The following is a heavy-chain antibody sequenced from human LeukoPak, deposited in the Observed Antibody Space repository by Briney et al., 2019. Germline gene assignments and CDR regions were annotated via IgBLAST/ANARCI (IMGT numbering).Heavy chain of an antibody. J-gene: IGHJ5*02. V-gene: IGHV4-61*02. D-gene: IGHD3-22*01. Sequence: SETLSLTCTVSGGSISSGSYYWSWIRQPAGKGLEWIGRIYTSGSTNYNPSLKSRVTISVDTSKNQFSLKLSSVTAADTAVYYCAREAAGRDYYDSSGLPWGQGTLVTVSS. CDR3: AREAAGRDYYDSSGLP. CDR1: GGSISSGSYY. CDR2: IYTSGST.